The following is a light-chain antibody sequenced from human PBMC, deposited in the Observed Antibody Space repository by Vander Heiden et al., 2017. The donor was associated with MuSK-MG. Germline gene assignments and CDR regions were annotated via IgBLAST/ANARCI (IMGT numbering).Light chain of an antibody. CDR2: GAS. J-gene: IGKJ5*01. Sequence: ALTQSPATLSVSPGERATLTCRASQSISTYLAWYQQKPGKAPRLLIYGASSRATGIPDRFSGSGSGTDFTLTISRLEPEDFAVYYCQQYGNSPETFGQGTRLEIK. V-gene: IGKV3-20*01. CDR1: QSISTY. CDR3: QQYGNSPET.